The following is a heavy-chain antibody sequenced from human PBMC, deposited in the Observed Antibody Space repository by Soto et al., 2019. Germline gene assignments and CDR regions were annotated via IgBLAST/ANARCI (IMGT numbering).Heavy chain of an antibody. CDR1: VYSISSGYY. D-gene: IGHD3-22*01. V-gene: IGHV4-38-2*01. J-gene: IGHJ5*02. CDR3: ARVGPWVPYYYDSSPYIFENWFDP. Sequence: SETLSLTCAVSVYSISSGYYWGWLRQPPGKGLECRVSIYHGGSTYYNPSLNSRVTLSIDMTNNHVSLILNSVTAADTAVYYCARVGPWVPYYYDSSPYIFENWFDPWGQGTLVPVSS. CDR2: IYHGGST.